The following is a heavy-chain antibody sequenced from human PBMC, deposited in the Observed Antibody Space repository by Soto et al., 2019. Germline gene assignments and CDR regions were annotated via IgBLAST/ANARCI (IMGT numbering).Heavy chain of an antibody. Sequence: GASVKVSCKASGYTFTSYGISWVRQAPGQGLEWMGWISAYNGNTNYAQKLQGRVTMTTDTSTSTAYMELSSLRSDDTAVYYCASRHLNRGNYYYGMDVWGQGTTVTVSS. J-gene: IGHJ6*02. D-gene: IGHD3-10*01. V-gene: IGHV1-18*01. CDR1: GYTFTSYG. CDR3: ASRHLNRGNYYYGMDV. CDR2: ISAYNGNT.